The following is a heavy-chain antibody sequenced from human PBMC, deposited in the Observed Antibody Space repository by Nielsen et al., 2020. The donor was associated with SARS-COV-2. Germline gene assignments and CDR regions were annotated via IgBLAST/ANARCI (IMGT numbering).Heavy chain of an antibody. CDR2: IDWDGDK. CDR3: SRAPHRAAAGVVYSYYGMDL. D-gene: IGHD6-13*01. Sequence: SGPTLVKPTQTRTLTCTFSGFSLSTTGMCVNWVRQPPGKALERLARIDWDGDKYYSTSLWTRLTISKDNSKDQVVLTMTNMGPVDTATYYCSRAPHRAAAGVVYSYYGMDLWGQGTTVTVSS. CDR1: GFSLSTTGMC. J-gene: IGHJ6*02. V-gene: IGHV2-70*11.